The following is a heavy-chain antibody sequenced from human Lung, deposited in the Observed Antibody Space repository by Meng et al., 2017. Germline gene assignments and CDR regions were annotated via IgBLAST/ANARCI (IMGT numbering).Heavy chain of an antibody. J-gene: IGHJ4*02. V-gene: IGHV4-34*01. D-gene: IGHD4-11*01. CDR2: INHSGST. Sequence: QVQHQHGGAGLLKPSGPRSLPCVVSGGSFRDYYWSWIRQPPGKGLEWIGEINHSGSTNYNPSLESRATISVDTSQNNLSLKLSSVTAADSAVYYCARGPTTMAHDFDYWGQGTLVTVSS. CDR1: GGSFRDYY. CDR3: ARGPTTMAHDFDY.